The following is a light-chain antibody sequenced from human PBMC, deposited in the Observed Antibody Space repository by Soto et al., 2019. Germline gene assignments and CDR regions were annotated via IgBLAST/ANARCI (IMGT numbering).Light chain of an antibody. J-gene: IGKJ5*01. V-gene: IGKV3-15*01. Sequence: EIVMTQSPATLSVSPGERATLSCRASQSVRGNLAWYQQKPGQSPRLLIYGASSRATGIPVRFSGSGSGTEFTLTISSLQSEDFALYYCQQRSNWPITFGQGTRLEIK. CDR1: QSVRGN. CDR2: GAS. CDR3: QQRSNWPIT.